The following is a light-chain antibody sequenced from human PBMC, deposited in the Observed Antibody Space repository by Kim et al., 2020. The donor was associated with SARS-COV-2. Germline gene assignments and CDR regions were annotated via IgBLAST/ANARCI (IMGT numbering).Light chain of an antibody. CDR3: CSYAGSYREV. Sequence: QSVTYSCTGTSSDVGGYNYAAWYQQHPPKAPKLLIYDVSKRPSGVPDRFSGSKSGNTASLTISGLQAEDEADYYCCSYAGSYREVFGGGTQLTVL. V-gene: IGLV2-11*03. CDR1: SSDVGGYNY. CDR2: DVS. J-gene: IGLJ2*01.